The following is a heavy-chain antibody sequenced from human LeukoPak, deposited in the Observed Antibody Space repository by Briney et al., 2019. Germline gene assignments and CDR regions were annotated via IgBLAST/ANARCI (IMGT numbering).Heavy chain of an antibody. J-gene: IGHJ2*01. CDR1: GGSISSYY. Sequence: PSQTLSLTCTVSGGSISSYYWSWIRQPPGKGLEWIGCIYYSGSTNYNPSLKSRVTVSVDTSKDQFSLKLSSLTAADTAVYYCARTFLADWYFDLWGRGTLVTVSS. V-gene: IGHV4-59*01. CDR2: IYYSGST. CDR3: ARTFLADWYFDL.